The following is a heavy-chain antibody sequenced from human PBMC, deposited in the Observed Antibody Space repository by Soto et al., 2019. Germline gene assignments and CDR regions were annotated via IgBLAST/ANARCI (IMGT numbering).Heavy chain of an antibody. D-gene: IGHD6-19*01. Sequence: SETLSLTCTVSGGSISSYYRSWIRQPPGKGLEWIGYIYYSGSTNYNPSLKSRVTISVDTSKNQFSLKLSSVTAADTAVYYCGRHSSSGWKYYFDYWGQGTLVTVSS. V-gene: IGHV4-59*08. CDR1: GGSISSYY. CDR2: IYYSGST. J-gene: IGHJ4*02. CDR3: GRHSSSGWKYYFDY.